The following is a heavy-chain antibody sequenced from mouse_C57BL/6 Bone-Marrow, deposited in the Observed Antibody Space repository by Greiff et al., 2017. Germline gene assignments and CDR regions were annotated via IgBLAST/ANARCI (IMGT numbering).Heavy chain of an antibody. D-gene: IGHD2-3*01. CDR1: GFTFCSYA. CDR2: ISDGGSYT. V-gene: IGHV5-4*03. J-gene: IGHJ4*01. Sequence: DVMLVESGGGLVKPGGSLKLSCAASGFTFCSYAMSWVRQTPEKRLEWVATISDGGSYTYYPDNVKGRFTISRDNAKNNLYLQMSHLKSEDTAMYYCARGLLPYAMDYWGQGTSVTVSS. CDR3: ARGLLPYAMDY.